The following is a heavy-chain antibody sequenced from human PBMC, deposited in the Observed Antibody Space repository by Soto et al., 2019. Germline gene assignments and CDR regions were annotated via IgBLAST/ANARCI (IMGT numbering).Heavy chain of an antibody. CDR1: GFAFCSYW. CDR2: IKEDGSDK. V-gene: IGHV3-7*02. CDR3: AGDGRVGDHHPGWTF. D-gene: IGHD3-16*01. Sequence: GGSLRLSCAASGFAFCSYWMSWVRQAPGKGLEWVANIKEDGSDKYYEESVKGRFTISRDNAKNSLYLQMNSLSAEDTAVYFCAGDGRVGDHHPGWTFGGKEPLVPFSS. J-gene: IGHJ4*01.